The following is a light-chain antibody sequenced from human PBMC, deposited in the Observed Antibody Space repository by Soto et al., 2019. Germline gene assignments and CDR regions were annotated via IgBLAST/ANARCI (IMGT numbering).Light chain of an antibody. CDR3: SSYTSSSTLGYV. Sequence: QSALTQPASVSGSPGQSITISCTGTSSDVGGYNYVSWYQQHPGKAPKHMIYEVSNRPSGVSNRFSGFKSGNTASLTISGLQVEDEAEYYCSSYTSSSTLGYVFGTGTKVTVL. CDR1: SSDVGGYNY. V-gene: IGLV2-14*01. J-gene: IGLJ1*01. CDR2: EVS.